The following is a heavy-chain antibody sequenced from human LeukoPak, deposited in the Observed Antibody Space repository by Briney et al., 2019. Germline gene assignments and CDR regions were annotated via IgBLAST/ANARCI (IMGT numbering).Heavy chain of an antibody. Sequence: GGSLRLSCAASGFTFSSYAMSWVRQAPGKGLAWVSTISGGSGSTYCADSVKGRFTISRDNSKNTLYLQMNSLRDEDTAVYYCAKHRFESGGYHSTDWGQGTLITVSS. CDR3: AKHRFESGGYHSTD. V-gene: IGHV3-23*01. CDR2: ISGGSGST. CDR1: GFTFSSYA. J-gene: IGHJ4*02. D-gene: IGHD3-22*01.